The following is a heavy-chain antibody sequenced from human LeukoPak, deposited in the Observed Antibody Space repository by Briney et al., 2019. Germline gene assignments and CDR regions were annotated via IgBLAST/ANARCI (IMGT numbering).Heavy chain of an antibody. D-gene: IGHD1-14*01. V-gene: IGHV1-46*01. CDR3: ARDPPNLYYMDV. CDR1: GYTFTSYY. Sequence: GASVTVSCKASGYTFTSYYMHWVRQAPGQGLEWMGIINPSGGSTSYAQKFQGRVTMTRDTSTSTVYMELSSLRSEDTAVYYCARDPPNLYYMDVWGKGTTVTISS. J-gene: IGHJ6*03. CDR2: INPSGGST.